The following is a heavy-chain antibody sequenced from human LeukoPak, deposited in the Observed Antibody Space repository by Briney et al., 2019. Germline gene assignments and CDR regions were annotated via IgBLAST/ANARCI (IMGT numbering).Heavy chain of an antibody. V-gene: IGHV3-23*01. J-gene: IGHJ4*02. CDR2: ISGSGGDT. D-gene: IGHD6-19*01. CDR1: GFTFSNYA. CDR3: AKDQGSIAVAGCDY. Sequence: PGGSLRLSCAASGFTFSNYAMSWVRQAPGKGLEWVSGISGSGGDTYYADSVKGRFTISRDNSKNTLYLQMNSLRAEDTAVYYCAKDQGSIAVAGCDYWGQGTLVTVSS.